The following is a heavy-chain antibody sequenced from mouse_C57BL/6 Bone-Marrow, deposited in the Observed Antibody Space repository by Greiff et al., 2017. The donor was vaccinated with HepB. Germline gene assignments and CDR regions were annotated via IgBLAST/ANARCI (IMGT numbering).Heavy chain of an antibody. J-gene: IGHJ3*01. V-gene: IGHV8-8*01. D-gene: IGHD2-1*01. Sequence: QVTLKESGPGILQPSQTLSLTCSFSGFSLSTFGMGVGWIRQPSGKGLEWLAHIWWDDDKYYNPALKSRLTISKDTSKNQVFRKIANVDTADTATYYCARKGLYYGNYGRFAYWGQGTLVTVSA. CDR3: ARKGLYYGNYGRFAY. CDR1: GFSLSTFGMG. CDR2: IWWDDDK.